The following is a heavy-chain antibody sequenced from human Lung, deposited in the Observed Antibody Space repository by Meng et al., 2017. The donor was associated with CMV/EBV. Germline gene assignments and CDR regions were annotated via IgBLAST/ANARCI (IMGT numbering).Heavy chain of an antibody. J-gene: IGHJ6*02. V-gene: IGHV1-69*05. CDR3: SGHPTRSTMFFHYAMEV. CDR2: IIPIFGPA. Sequence: SXXVSXKASGGTVSSYAISWVRQAPGQGLEWMGGIIPIFGPANSAEKFQGRLTIATDESTSTAYMELSGLTSEDTAIYYCSGHPTRSTMFFHYAMEVGAQGNXVTVSS. CDR1: GGTVSSYA. D-gene: IGHD2-2*01.